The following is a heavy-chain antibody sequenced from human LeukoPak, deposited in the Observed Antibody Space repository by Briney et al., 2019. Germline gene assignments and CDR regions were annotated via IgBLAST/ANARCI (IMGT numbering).Heavy chain of an antibody. CDR2: IIPIFGTA. Sequence: GASVKVSCKASGYTFTSYGISWVRQAPGQGLEWMGGIIPIFGTANYAQKFQGRVTITTDESTSTAYMELSSLRSEDTAVYYCARPRRDGYNIFDYWGQGTLVTVSS. CDR1: GYTFTSYG. V-gene: IGHV1-69*05. CDR3: ARPRRDGYNIFDY. J-gene: IGHJ4*02. D-gene: IGHD5-24*01.